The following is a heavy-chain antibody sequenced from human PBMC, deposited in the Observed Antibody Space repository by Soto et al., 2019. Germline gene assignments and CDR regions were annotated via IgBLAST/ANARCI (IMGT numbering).Heavy chain of an antibody. CDR2: IYHSGST. J-gene: IGHJ4*02. V-gene: IGHV4-4*02. CDR3: ARDVGGYTYGYVFDY. D-gene: IGHD5-18*01. Sequence: PSETLSLTCVVSGGSISSSTWWSWVRQSPGKGLEWIGEIYHSGSTNYNPSFKSRLTMSIDKSKNPFSLNLSSVTAADTAVYYCARDVGGYTYGYVFDYWGQGTLVTVSS. CDR1: GGSISSSTW.